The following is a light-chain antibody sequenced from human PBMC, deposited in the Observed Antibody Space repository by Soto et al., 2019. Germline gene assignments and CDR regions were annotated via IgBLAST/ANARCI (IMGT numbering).Light chain of an antibody. J-gene: IGKJ2*01. CDR3: QQYNVFSPYT. CDR1: QSISTW. Sequence: MTQSPSSLSASVGDRVTITCLASQSISTWLAWYQLKPGKAPKLLIYKASNLQSGVPSRFSGSGSGTEFTLTISSLQPDDFATYYCQQYNVFSPYTFGQGTKLAI. CDR2: KAS. V-gene: IGKV1-5*03.